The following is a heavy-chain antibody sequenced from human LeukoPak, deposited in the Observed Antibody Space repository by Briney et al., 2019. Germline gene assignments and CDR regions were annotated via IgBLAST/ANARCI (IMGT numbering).Heavy chain of an antibody. CDR1: GGSISSYY. D-gene: IGHD3-10*01. CDR3: ARDRRGSGSIDY. CDR2: IYYSGST. V-gene: IGHV4-59*01. J-gene: IGHJ4*02. Sequence: SETLSLTCTVSGGSISSYYWSWIRQPPGKGLEWIGYIYYSGSTNYNPSLKSRVTISVDTSKNQFSLKLSSVTAADTAVYYCARDRRGSGSIDYWGQGTLVTVSS.